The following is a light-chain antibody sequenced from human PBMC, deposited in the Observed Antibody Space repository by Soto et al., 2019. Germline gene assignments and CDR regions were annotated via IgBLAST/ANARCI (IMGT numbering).Light chain of an antibody. CDR2: DAS. CDR1: QGISSA. CDR3: QQFKGFLT. V-gene: IGKV1-13*02. J-gene: IGKJ4*01. Sequence: ALQLTQSPSSLSASVGDRVIITCRASQGISSALAWYQQKPGKAPKLLIYDASTLESGVPSRFSGSGSGTDFTLTISSLQPEDFATYYCQQFKGFLTFGGGTKVEIK.